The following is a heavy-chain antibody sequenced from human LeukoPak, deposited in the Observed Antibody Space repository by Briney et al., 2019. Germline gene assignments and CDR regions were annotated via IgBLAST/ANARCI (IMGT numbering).Heavy chain of an antibody. Sequence: SETLSLTCTVSGGYISSYYCSWIRQPPGKGLEWIGYIYYSGTTNYNPSLKSRVTISSDTSKNQFSLKLSSVTAADTAVCYCARGTVDTAIDYWGQGTLVTVSS. CDR1: GGYISSYY. D-gene: IGHD5-18*01. CDR3: ARGTVDTAIDY. CDR2: IYYSGTT. V-gene: IGHV4-59*08. J-gene: IGHJ4*02.